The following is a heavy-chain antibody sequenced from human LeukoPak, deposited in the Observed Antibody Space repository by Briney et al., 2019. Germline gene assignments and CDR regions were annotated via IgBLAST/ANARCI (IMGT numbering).Heavy chain of an antibody. CDR1: GYSFTTYY. V-gene: IGHV1-46*01. Sequence: ASVKVSCKASGYSFTTYYVHWVRQAPGQGPEWMGIINPNSGTTNHAHKFQGRVTMTRDTSTSTVYMELSNLRSEDTAVYYCARGWLAETTVVTPYNYWGQGTLVTVSS. D-gene: IGHD2-21*02. CDR3: ARGWLAETTVVTPYNY. J-gene: IGHJ4*02. CDR2: INPNSGTT.